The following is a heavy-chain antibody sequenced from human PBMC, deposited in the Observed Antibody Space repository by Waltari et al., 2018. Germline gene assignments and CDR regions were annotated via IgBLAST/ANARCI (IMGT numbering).Heavy chain of an antibody. CDR3: VRDGELGLDTFDI. J-gene: IGHJ3*02. V-gene: IGHV6-1*01. Sequence: QLLLQQSGPGLVKPWQTLSLTCSISGDSVSSNGAAWNWIRQSPSRGLEGLGRTYYRSKWYNDYALFVKSRISVNPDTSKNQFSLQLRSVTPEDTAVYYCVRDGELGLDTFDIWGQGTRVTVSS. D-gene: IGHD1-7*01. CDR2: TYYRSKWYN. CDR1: GDSVSSNGAA.